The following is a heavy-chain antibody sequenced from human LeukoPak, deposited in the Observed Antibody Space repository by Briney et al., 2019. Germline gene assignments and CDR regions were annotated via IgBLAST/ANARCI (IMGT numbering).Heavy chain of an antibody. CDR2: LHYSGST. D-gene: IGHD3-22*01. V-gene: IGHV4-59*01. CDR3: ARDRAYDSSGDYDGYFDY. Sequence: PSETLSLTCTASGGSISSYYWSWIRQPPGKGLEWIGYLHYSGSTNYNPSLKSRVTISLDTSKNQFSLKLSSVTAADTAVYYCARDRAYDSSGDYDGYFDYWGQGTLVTVSS. CDR1: GGSISSYY. J-gene: IGHJ4*02.